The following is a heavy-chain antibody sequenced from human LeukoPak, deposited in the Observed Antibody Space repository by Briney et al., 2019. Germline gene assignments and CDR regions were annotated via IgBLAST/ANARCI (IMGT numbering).Heavy chain of an antibody. CDR1: GFTFSSYA. CDR3: AKDPDDYGDYGD. V-gene: IGHV3-23*01. J-gene: IGHJ4*02. CDR2: ISGSGGST. D-gene: IGHD4-17*01. Sequence: GGSLRLSCAASGFTFSSYAMSWVRQAPGKGLEWVSAISGSGGSTYYADSAKGRFTISRDNSKNTLYLQMNSLRAEDTAVYYCAKDPDDYGDYGDWGQGTLVTVSS.